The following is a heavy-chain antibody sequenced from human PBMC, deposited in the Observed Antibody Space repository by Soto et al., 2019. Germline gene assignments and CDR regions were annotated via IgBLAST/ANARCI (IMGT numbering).Heavy chain of an antibody. CDR3: ARAGYSSNDFDR. Sequence: SETLSLTCTVSNGSFSSYPFYWTWILQHPVKGLELIGYIYYRGTTYYHPSLKRRVTISRDTSKNQFSRRLNAVTAADTAVYYYARAGYSSNDFDRWGQGTLLTVSA. CDR2: IYYRGTT. CDR1: NGSFSSYPFY. J-gene: IGHJ4*03. D-gene: IGHD6-13*01. V-gene: IGHV4-31*03.